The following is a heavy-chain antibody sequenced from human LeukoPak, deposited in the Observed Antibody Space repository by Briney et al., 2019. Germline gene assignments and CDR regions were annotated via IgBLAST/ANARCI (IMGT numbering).Heavy chain of an antibody. J-gene: IGHJ3*02. D-gene: IGHD2-15*01. CDR3: AWARCSGGSCYSVIAFDI. V-gene: IGHV1-69*13. CDR2: IIPIFGTA. CDR1: GGTFSSYA. Sequence: ASVKVSCKASGGTFSSYAISWVRQAPGQGLEWMGGIIPIFGTANYAQKFQGRVTITADESTSTACMELSSLRSEDTAVYYCAWARCSGGSCYSVIAFDIWGQGTMVTVSS.